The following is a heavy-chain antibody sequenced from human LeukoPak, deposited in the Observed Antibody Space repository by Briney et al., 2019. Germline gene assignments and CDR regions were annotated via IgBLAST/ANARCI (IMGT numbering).Heavy chain of an antibody. Sequence: PSETLSLTCTGGSISSSNYYWGWIRQPPGKGLEWIGSIYYSGSTYYNPSLKSRLTISVDTSKNQFSLKLSSVTAADTAVYYCARRGIGYCSSTSCRNAFDIWGQGAMVTVSS. CDR1: GSISSSNYY. CDR3: ARRGIGYCSSTSCRNAFDI. J-gene: IGHJ3*02. V-gene: IGHV4-39*01. CDR2: IYYSGST. D-gene: IGHD2-2*01.